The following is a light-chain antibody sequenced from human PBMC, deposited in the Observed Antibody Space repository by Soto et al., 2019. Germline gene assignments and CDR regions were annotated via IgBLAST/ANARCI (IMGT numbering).Light chain of an antibody. CDR1: QTLNNY. V-gene: IGKV1-39*01. CDR2: AAS. Sequence: DIQVTQSPSSVSASVGDRVTITCRASQTLNNYLTWFQQKPGKAPKVLIYAASTLQSGVPSRSSGSGSGAEFTLTISSLQPEDFATYYCQQSFSPLLTFGGGTKVDIK. J-gene: IGKJ4*01. CDR3: QQSFSPLLT.